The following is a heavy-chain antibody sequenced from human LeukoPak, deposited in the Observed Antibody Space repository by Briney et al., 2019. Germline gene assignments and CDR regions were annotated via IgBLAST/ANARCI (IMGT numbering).Heavy chain of an antibody. CDR1: GFTFRTYG. Sequence: GGSLRLSCAASGFTFRTYGMHWVRQAPGKGLEWVAVISFDGTYRYYADSVKGRFTISRDNSENTLHLQMNSLRTEDTALYYRAKDWGREFASGSSYLDDWGLGTPVTVSS. J-gene: IGHJ4*02. CDR2: ISFDGTYR. D-gene: IGHD3-10*01. CDR3: AKDWGREFASGSSYLDD. V-gene: IGHV3-30*18.